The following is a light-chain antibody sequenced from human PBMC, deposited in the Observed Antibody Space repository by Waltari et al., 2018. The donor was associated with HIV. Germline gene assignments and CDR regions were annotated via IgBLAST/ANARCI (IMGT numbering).Light chain of an antibody. CDR2: SNN. J-gene: IGLJ3*02. CDR1: SSNIGSNI. CDR3: AAWDDSLNGWV. V-gene: IGLV1-44*01. Sequence: TQPPSASGTPGQRVTISCSGSSSNIGSNIVNWYQQLPGTAPKLLIYSNNQRPSGVPDRFSGSKSGTSASLAISGLQSEDEADYYCAAWDDSLNGWVFGGGTKLTVL.